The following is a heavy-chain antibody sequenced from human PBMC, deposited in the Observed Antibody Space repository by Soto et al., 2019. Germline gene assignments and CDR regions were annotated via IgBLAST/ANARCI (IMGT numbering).Heavy chain of an antibody. CDR3: VRDRDLDRDMVHADL. CDR1: GGSISSDSYY. CDR2: ISYSGST. J-gene: IGHJ4*01. Sequence: TSETLSLTCTVSGGSISSDSYYWGWIRQSPEKGLEWIASISYSGSTYYNPTLKSRLIISVDTSKSQFSLKLSSVTAADTAVYFCVRDRDLDRDMVHADLWGQGTLVTVSS. V-gene: IGHV4-39*02. D-gene: IGHD5-18*01.